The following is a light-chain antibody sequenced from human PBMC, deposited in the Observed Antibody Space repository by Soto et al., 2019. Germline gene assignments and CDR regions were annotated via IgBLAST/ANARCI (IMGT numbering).Light chain of an antibody. CDR1: QSVGSN. CDR2: GAS. Sequence: EIVMTQSPATLSVSPGERATLSCRASQSVGSNLAWYQQKPGQAPSLLIYGASTGATGIPARFSGSGSGTELTLTISNLQSEDFAVYSCQQYSKWPLTFGGGTKVDIK. CDR3: QQYSKWPLT. J-gene: IGKJ4*02. V-gene: IGKV3-15*01.